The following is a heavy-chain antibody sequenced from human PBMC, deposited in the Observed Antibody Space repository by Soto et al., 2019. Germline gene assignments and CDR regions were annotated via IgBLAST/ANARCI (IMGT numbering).Heavy chain of an antibody. Sequence: QVQLVQSGAEVKKPGASVKISCKTSGYSFTYFPIHWVRQAPGQGLEWMGWINTGNGNTKYLQRFQRRATITRDTSADTVYLELSSLTSADTGVYDCARNEAPGGTRPALHWGQGTLVTVSS. J-gene: IGHJ4*02. D-gene: IGHD1-1*01. V-gene: IGHV1-3*04. CDR3: ARNEAPGGTRPALH. CDR1: GYSFTYFP. CDR2: INTGNGNT.